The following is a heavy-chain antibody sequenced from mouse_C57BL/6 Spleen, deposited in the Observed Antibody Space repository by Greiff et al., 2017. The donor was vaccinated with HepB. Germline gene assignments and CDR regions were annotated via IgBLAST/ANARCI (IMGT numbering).Heavy chain of an antibody. V-gene: IGHV10-1*01. J-gene: IGHJ1*03. CDR2: IRSKSNNYAT. D-gene: IGHD1-1*01. CDR3: VRHGPSYYGSSGGYFDV. Sequence: EVKLVESGGGLVQPKGSLKLSCAASGFSFNTYAMNWVRQAPGKGLEWVARIRSKSNNYATYYADSVKDRFTISRDDSESMLYLQMNNLKTEDTAMYYCVRHGPSYYGSSGGYFDVWGTGTTVTVSS. CDR1: GFSFNTYA.